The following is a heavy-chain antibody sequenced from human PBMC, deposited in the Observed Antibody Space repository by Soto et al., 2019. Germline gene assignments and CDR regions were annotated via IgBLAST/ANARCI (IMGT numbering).Heavy chain of an antibody. Sequence: SCKTSGYTFSSYAMSWVREAPGKGLEWVSGISGSGGRTYYADSVKGRFTISRDNSKHTLYLQMNSLRAEDTAVYYCAKADDFWSGYHIYYYYGMDVWGQGTTVTVSS. V-gene: IGHV3-23*01. D-gene: IGHD3-3*01. CDR2: ISGSGGRT. J-gene: IGHJ6*02. CDR1: GYTFSSYA. CDR3: AKADDFWSGYHIYYYYGMDV.